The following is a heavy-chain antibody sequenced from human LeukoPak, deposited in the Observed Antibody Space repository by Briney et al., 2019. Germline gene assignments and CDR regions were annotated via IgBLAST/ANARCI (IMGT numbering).Heavy chain of an antibody. V-gene: IGHV4-34*01. Sequence: SETLSLTCAVYGGSFSGYYWSWIRQPPGKGLEWIGEINHSGSTNYNPSLKSRVTISVDTSKNQFSLKLSSVTAADTAVYYCARDRSFDYWGQGTLVTVSS. J-gene: IGHJ4*02. CDR2: INHSGST. CDR3: ARDRSFDY. CDR1: GGSFSGYY.